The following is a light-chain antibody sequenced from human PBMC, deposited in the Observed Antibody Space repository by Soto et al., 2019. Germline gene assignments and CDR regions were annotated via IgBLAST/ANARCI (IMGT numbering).Light chain of an antibody. V-gene: IGKV3-15*01. CDR1: QSVNSN. CDR3: QQYSDWRT. Sequence: EIVMTQSPATLSVSPGERATLSCRASQSVNSNLAWYQQKPGQAPRLLIYGASTRATGIPARFSGSGSGTEFTLTISSLQSEDFAIYYCQQYSDWRTFGPGTKVDIK. CDR2: GAS. J-gene: IGKJ3*01.